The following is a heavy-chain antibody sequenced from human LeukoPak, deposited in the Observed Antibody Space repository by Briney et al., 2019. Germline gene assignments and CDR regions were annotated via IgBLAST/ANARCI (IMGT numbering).Heavy chain of an antibody. D-gene: IGHD5-24*01. Sequence: PSETLSLTCTVSGGSISSYYWSWIRQPPGKGLEWIGYIYYSGSTSYNPSLKSRVTISVDTSKNQFSLKLSSVTAADTAVYYCARHGRDASLDHALDIWGQGTMVTVSS. CDR3: ARHGRDASLDHALDI. J-gene: IGHJ3*02. V-gene: IGHV4-59*08. CDR2: IYYSGST. CDR1: GGSISSYY.